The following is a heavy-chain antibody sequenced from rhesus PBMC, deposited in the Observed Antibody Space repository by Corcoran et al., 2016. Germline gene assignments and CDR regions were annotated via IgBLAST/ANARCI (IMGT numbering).Heavy chain of an antibody. CDR1: GFTFSSYW. V-gene: IGHV3S42*01. CDR2: IKSGGGST. Sequence: EVQLVESGGGLAKPGGSLRLSCAASGFTFSSYWMNWVRQTPGKGLEWISAIKSGGGSTYDAAAVKGRFTISRDNSKNTLSLQMNSLRAEDTAVYYCAKDGGYCSSTYCSSGGYYGLDSWGQGVVVTVSS. CDR3: AKDGGYCSSTYCSSGGYYGLDS. D-gene: IGHD2-15*01. J-gene: IGHJ6*01.